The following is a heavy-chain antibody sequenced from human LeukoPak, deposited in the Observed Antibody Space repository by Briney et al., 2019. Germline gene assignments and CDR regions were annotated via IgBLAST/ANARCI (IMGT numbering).Heavy chain of an antibody. CDR3: ARGRRSGYYDY. CDR1: GFTFSSYA. Sequence: GGSLRLSCAASGFTFSSYAMSWVRQAPGKGLEWVSAISGSGGSTYYADSVKGRFSISRDNSKKTLYLQMNSLRTEDTAVYYCARGRRSGYYDYWGQGTLVTVSS. J-gene: IGHJ4*02. D-gene: IGHD3-3*01. CDR2: ISGSGGST. V-gene: IGHV3-23*01.